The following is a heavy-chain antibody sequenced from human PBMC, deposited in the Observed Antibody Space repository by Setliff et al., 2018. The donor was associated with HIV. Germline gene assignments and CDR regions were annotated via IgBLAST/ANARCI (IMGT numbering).Heavy chain of an antibody. CDR1: GNTFTDHY. CDR2: VDPEDGEP. J-gene: IGHJ4*02. V-gene: IGHV1-69-2*01. Sequence: ASVKVSCKVSGNTFTDHYIHWVQQAPGKGLEWMGLVDPEDGEPMYAEKFQGRVTITAVTSTDTAYMELSSLRSDDTAVYYCAMIYGVVTAFDYRGQGTLVTVS. D-gene: IGHD3-3*01. CDR3: AMIYGVVTAFDY.